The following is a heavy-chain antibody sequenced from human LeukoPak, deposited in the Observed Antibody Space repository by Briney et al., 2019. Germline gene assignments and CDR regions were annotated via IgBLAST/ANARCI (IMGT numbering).Heavy chain of an antibody. Sequence: GGSLRLSCAASGFTFGDYAMHWVRQAPGKGLEWVSLISGDGGSTYYADSVKGRFTISRDNSKNSLYLQMNSLRTADTALYYCAKVGYSNYFDYWGQGTLVTVSS. J-gene: IGHJ4*02. CDR3: AKVGYSNYFDY. CDR1: GFTFGDYA. CDR2: ISGDGGST. V-gene: IGHV3-43*02. D-gene: IGHD4-11*01.